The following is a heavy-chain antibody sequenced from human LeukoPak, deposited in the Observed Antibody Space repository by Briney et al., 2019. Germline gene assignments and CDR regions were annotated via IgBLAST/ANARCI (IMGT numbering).Heavy chain of an antibody. CDR2: ISSSSSTI. Sequence: GGSLRLSCAASGFTFSEYYMSCITQAPGKGLEGGSYISSSSSTIYYADSVKGRLTISRDNAKNSLYLQMHSLRAEDTAVYYCARGVDSSGWYHYYYYYMDVWGKGTTVTISS. D-gene: IGHD6-19*01. J-gene: IGHJ6*03. CDR1: GFTFSEYY. V-gene: IGHV3-11*04. CDR3: ARGVDSSGWYHYYYYYMDV.